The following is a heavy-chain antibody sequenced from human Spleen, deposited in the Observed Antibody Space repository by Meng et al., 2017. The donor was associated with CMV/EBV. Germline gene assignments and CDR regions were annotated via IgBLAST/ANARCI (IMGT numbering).Heavy chain of an antibody. Sequence: ESLKISCTFSGGSVSSGSYYWSWIRQPPGKGLEWIGYIYYTGSTNYNPSLKSRVTISVDTSKNQFSLKLSSVTAADTAVCYCARGGSIAVLAPNWFDPWGQGTLVTVSS. V-gene: IGHV4-61*01. D-gene: IGHD3-10*01. CDR1: GGSVSSGSYY. CDR2: IYYTGST. CDR3: ARGGSIAVLAPNWFDP. J-gene: IGHJ5*02.